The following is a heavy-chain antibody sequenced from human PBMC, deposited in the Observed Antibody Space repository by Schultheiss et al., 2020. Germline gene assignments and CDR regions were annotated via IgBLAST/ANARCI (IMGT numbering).Heavy chain of an antibody. CDR2: INPNSGGT. J-gene: IGHJ4*02. CDR3: ARDGLERPHDY. D-gene: IGHD1-1*01. CDR1: GYTFTSHG. V-gene: IGHV1-18*01. Sequence: ASVKVSCKASGYTFTSHGINWVRQAPGQGLEWMGWINPNSGGTNYAQKVQGRVTMTTDTSTSTAYMELRSLRSDDTAVYYCARDGLERPHDYWGKGTLVTVSS.